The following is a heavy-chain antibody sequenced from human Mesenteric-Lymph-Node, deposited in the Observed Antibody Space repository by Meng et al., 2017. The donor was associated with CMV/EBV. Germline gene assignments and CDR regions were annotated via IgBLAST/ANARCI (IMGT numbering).Heavy chain of an antibody. CDR1: GFTFSSYE. CDR2: ISHTGNTI. V-gene: IGHV3-48*03. J-gene: IGHJ6*02. Sequence: GESLKISCAASGFTFSSYEMNWVRQAPGKGLEWVSYISHTGNTIYYADSVKGRFTISRDNAKNSLYLQMDSLRAEDTAVYYCARGRIGYSFGSGQYYFYGMDVWGQGATVTVSS. D-gene: IGHD5-18*01. CDR3: ARGRIGYSFGSGQYYFYGMDV.